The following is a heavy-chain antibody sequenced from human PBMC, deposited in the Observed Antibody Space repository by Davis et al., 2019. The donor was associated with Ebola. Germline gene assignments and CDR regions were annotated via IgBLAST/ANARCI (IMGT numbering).Heavy chain of an antibody. CDR3: ARDKAVVVAAHNWFDP. Sequence: AASVKVSCKASGYTFTSYGISWVRQAPGQGLEWMGWISAYNGNTNYAQKLQGRVTMTTDTSTSTAYMELRSLRSDDTAVYYCARDKAVVVAAHNWFDPWGQGTLVTVSS. CDR2: ISAYNGNT. V-gene: IGHV1-18*01. CDR1: GYTFTSYG. J-gene: IGHJ5*02. D-gene: IGHD2-15*01.